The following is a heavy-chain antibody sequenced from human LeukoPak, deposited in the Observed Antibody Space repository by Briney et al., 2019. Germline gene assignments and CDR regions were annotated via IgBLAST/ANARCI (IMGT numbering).Heavy chain of an antibody. V-gene: IGHV3-23*01. J-gene: IGHJ4*02. CDR3: AKIAPWGAVTTTDGFDY. CDR1: GFTFSNYA. D-gene: IGHD4-17*01. CDR2: ISDSGAAT. Sequence: GGSLRVSCAASGFTFSNYAMSWVRQAPGKGLEWVSSISDSGAATYYADSVKGRFTISRDNSNNTLYLQLNSLGAEDTAVYYCAKIAPWGAVTTTDGFDYWGQGTLVTVSS.